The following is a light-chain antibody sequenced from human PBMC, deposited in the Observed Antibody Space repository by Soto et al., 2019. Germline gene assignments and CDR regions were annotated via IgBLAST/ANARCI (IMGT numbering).Light chain of an antibody. CDR1: QSVSSN. V-gene: IGKV3-15*01. CDR3: KQYNNWPQT. CDR2: GAS. Sequence: EIVMTQSPGTLSVSPGERATLSCRASQSVSSNLAWYQQKPGQAPRLLIYGASTRATGIQARFSGSGSGTEFTLTIRSLQSEDFAVYYCKQYNNWPQTFGQGTKVDI. J-gene: IGKJ1*01.